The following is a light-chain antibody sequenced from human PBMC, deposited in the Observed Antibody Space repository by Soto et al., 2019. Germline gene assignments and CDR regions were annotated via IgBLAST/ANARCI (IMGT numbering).Light chain of an antibody. CDR3: QVWDRTTAVL. V-gene: IGLV3-9*01. Sequence: SYELTQPLSVSVALGQTARITCGGSNIGSKSVHWYQKRPGQAPVVVMYRDYHRPSEIPERFSGSNSGNTATLTISRAQAGDEADYYCQVWDRTTAVLFGGGTKVTVL. CDR1: NIGSKS. CDR2: RDY. J-gene: IGLJ2*01.